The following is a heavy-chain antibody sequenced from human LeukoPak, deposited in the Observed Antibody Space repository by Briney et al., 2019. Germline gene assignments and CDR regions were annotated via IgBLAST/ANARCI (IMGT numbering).Heavy chain of an antibody. CDR1: GYTFTNYG. J-gene: IGHJ4*02. Sequence: GSSVKVSCKASGYTFTNYGITRVRQAPGQGLEWTGWISAHNGNTNYAQNLQDRVTMAIDTPTTTAYVELRNLRSDDTAVYYCARGRGTYYYFDSWGQGALVTASS. D-gene: IGHD1-26*01. V-gene: IGHV1-18*01. CDR3: ARGRGTYYYFDS. CDR2: ISAHNGNT.